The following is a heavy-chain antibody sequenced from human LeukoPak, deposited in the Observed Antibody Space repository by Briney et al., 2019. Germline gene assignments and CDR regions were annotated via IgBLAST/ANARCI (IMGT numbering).Heavy chain of an antibody. CDR1: GGSISSYY. Sequence: SETLSLTCTVSGGSISSYYWSWIRQPPGKGLEWIGYIYYSGSTNYNPSLKSRVTISVDTSKNQFSLKLSSVTAADTAVYYCARDPTTWWFDRWGLGTLVSVSS. V-gene: IGHV4-59*12. CDR3: ARDPTTWWFDR. CDR2: IYYSGST. J-gene: IGHJ5*02. D-gene: IGHD1-26*01.